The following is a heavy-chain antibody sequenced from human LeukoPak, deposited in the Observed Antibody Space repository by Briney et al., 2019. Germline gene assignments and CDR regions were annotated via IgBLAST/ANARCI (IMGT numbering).Heavy chain of an antibody. V-gene: IGHV3-23*01. J-gene: IGHJ4*02. CDR3: ARSGSYFSLDY. D-gene: IGHD1-26*01. Sequence: GGSLRLSCAASGFTFSTYTMSRVRQAPGKGLEWVSSISGSGGNTYYADYVKGRFTISRDNSKDTLYLQMNNLRAGDTAVYYCARSGSYFSLDYWGQGTLVTVSS. CDR1: GFTFSTYT. CDR2: ISGSGGNT.